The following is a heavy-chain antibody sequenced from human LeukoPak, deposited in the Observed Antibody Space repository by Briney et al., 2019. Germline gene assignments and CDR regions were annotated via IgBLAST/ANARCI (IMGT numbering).Heavy chain of an antibody. D-gene: IGHD1-26*01. CDR1: GFTISNYA. Sequence: PGRSLRLSCAASGFTISNYAIHWVRQAPGKGLEWVAVISYDGSNKYYVDSVKGRFTISRDNSKNTLYLQMNSLRAEDTAVYYCARDRVGATGGLLDYWGQGTLVTVSS. CDR3: ARDRVGATGGLLDY. J-gene: IGHJ4*02. CDR2: ISYDGSNK. V-gene: IGHV3-30-3*01.